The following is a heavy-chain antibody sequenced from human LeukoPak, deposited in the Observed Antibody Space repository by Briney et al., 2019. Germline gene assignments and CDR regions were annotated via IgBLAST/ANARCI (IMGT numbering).Heavy chain of an antibody. J-gene: IGHJ4*02. CDR3: ARQSISGSSLSYFDY. Sequence: SETLSLTCAVYGGSFSGYYWSWIRQPPGKGLEWIGNIYDSGSTNYNPSLRSRVTISVDTSKNQCSLKLSSVTAADTAVYYCARQSISGSSLSYFDYWGQGTLVNVSS. CDR2: IYDSGST. D-gene: IGHD3-22*01. CDR1: GGSFSGYY. V-gene: IGHV4-59*01.